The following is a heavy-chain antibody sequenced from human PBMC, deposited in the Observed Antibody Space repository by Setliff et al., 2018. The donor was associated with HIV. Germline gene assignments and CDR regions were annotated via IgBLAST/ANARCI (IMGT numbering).Heavy chain of an antibody. V-gene: IGHV4-4*07. CDR2: IYTSGST. CDR1: GGSISSYY. CDR3: ARYSPRGYTLTGPY. Sequence: SETLSLTCTVSGGSISSYYWSWIRQPAGKGLEWIGHIYTSGSTKHNPSLKSRVTISLDTSKNQFSLKLTSVTAADTAVYYCARYSPRGYTLTGPYWGQGTLVTVSS. D-gene: IGHD6-25*01. J-gene: IGHJ4*02.